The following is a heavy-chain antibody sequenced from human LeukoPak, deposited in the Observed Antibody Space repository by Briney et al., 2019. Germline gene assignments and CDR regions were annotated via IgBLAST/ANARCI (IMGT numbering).Heavy chain of an antibody. CDR2: MNPNSGNT. Sequence: GASVKVSCKASGYTFTSYDINWVRQATGQGLEWMGWMNPNSGNTGYAQKFQGRVTMPRNTSISTAYMELSSLRSEDTAVYYCARPQGDDPFGDAFDIWGRGTMVTVSS. V-gene: IGHV1-8*01. J-gene: IGHJ3*02. CDR3: ARPQGDDPFGDAFDI. CDR1: GYTFTSYD. D-gene: IGHD2-21*02.